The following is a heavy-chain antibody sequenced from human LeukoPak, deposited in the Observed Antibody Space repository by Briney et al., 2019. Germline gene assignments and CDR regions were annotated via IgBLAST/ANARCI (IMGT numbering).Heavy chain of an antibody. CDR3: AREHLYYYDSSGNSGSNWFDP. CDR1: GFTFSSYS. D-gene: IGHD3-22*01. CDR2: IYSGGST. V-gene: IGHV3-53*01. Sequence: GGSLRLSCAASGFTFSSYSMNWVRQAPGKGLEWVSVIYSGGSTYYADSVKGRFTISRDNSKNTLYLQMNSLRAEDTAVYYCAREHLYYYDSSGNSGSNWFDPWGQGTLVTVSS. J-gene: IGHJ5*02.